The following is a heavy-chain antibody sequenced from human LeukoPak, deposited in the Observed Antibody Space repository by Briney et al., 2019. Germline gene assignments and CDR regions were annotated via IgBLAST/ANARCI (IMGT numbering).Heavy chain of an antibody. D-gene: IGHD3-22*01. CDR2: ISSSSSYI. CDR1: GFTFSSYS. V-gene: IGHV3-21*01. CDR3: ARDDSSPFDY. J-gene: IGHJ4*02. Sequence: AGGSLRLSCAASGFTFSSYSMNWVRQAPGKGLEWVSSISSSSSYIYYADSVKGRFTISSDNAKNSLYLQMNSLRAEDTAVYYCARDDSSPFDYWGQGTLVTVSS.